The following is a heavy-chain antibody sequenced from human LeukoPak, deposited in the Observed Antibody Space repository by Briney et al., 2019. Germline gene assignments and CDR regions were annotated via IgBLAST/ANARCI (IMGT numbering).Heavy chain of an antibody. CDR2: IKQDGSEK. V-gene: IGHV3-7*01. CDR1: GFTFSSYW. Sequence: GGSLRLSCAASGFTFSSYWMSWVRQAPGKGLEWVADIKQDGSEKYYVDSVKGRFTISRDNAKNSLYLQMNSLRAEDTAVYYCARLGGLNDFDYWGQGTLVTVSS. J-gene: IGHJ4*02. CDR3: ARLGGLNDFDY. D-gene: IGHD3-16*01.